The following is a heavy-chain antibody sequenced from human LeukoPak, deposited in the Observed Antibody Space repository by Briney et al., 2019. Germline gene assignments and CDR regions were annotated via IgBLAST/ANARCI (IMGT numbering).Heavy chain of an antibody. CDR3: AKDPSMVAAAGRGLFDY. Sequence: PGRSLRLSCAASGFTFSSYGMHWVRQAPGKGLEWVAFIRYDGSNKYYADSVKGRFTISRDNSKNTLYLQMNSLRAEDTAVYYCAKDPSMVAAAGRGLFDYWGQGTLVTVSS. CDR2: IRYDGSNK. CDR1: GFTFSSYG. D-gene: IGHD6-13*01. J-gene: IGHJ4*02. V-gene: IGHV3-30*02.